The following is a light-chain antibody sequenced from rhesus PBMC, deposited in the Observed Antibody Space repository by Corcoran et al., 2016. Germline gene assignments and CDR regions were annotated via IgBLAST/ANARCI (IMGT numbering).Light chain of an antibody. CDR2: KAS. CDR3: QQYSSGPYS. J-gene: IGKJ2*01. V-gene: IGKV1-22*01. CDR1: QSICSW. Sequence: DIQMTQSPSSLSASVGDTVTITCRASQSICSWLAWYQQKPGKAPKLLIYKASSLQSGVPSRFSGSGSGTDFTLAISSLQSDDFATYYCQQYSSGPYSFSQGTKVELE.